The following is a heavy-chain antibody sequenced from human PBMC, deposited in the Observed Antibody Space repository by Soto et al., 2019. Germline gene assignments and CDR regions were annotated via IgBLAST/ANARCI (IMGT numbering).Heavy chain of an antibody. CDR3: ARDATGDYYGMDV. Sequence: QVQLQESGPGLVKPSQTLSLTCTVSGDPISSDGYYWSWIRQHPGKGLEWIAYIYYSGNTYYNPSLKSRVTISVDTSKNQFSLKLSSVTAADTAVYYCARDATGDYYGMDVWGQGTTVTVSS. CDR1: GDPISSDGYY. J-gene: IGHJ6*02. D-gene: IGHD2-15*01. V-gene: IGHV4-31*03. CDR2: IYYSGNT.